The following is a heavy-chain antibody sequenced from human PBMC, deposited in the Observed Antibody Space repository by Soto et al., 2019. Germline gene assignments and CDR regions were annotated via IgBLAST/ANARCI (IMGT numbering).Heavy chain of an antibody. D-gene: IGHD3-10*01. CDR3: ARVRAGLWFGESLDY. V-gene: IGHV4-31*03. CDR2: IYYSGST. CDR1: GGSISSGGYY. J-gene: IGHJ4*02. Sequence: TLSLTCTVSGGSISSGGYYWSWIRQHPGKGLEWIGYIYYSGSTYYNPSLKSRVTISVDTSKNQFSLKLSSVTAADTAVYYCARVRAGLWFGESLDYWGQGTLVPVSS.